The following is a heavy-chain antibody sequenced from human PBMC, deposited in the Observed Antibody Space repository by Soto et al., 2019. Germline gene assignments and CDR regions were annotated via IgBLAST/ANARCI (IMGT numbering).Heavy chain of an antibody. Sequence: QVQLQESGPGLVKPSQTLSLTCTVSGGSISSGGYYWSWIRQHPGKGLEWIGYIYYSGSTYYNPSLKSRFTISVDPSKNQFPLKLGSGTAANTAVYYGARGIAVAGTRNWSAPWGKGTLVTVSS. CDR3: ARGIAVAGTRNWSAP. V-gene: IGHV4-31*03. CDR2: IYYSGST. D-gene: IGHD6-19*01. J-gene: IGHJ5*02. CDR1: GGSISSGGYY.